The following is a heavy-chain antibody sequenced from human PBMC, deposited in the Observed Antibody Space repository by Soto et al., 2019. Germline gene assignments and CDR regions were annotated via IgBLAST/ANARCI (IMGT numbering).Heavy chain of an antibody. CDR1: GFTFDDYA. CDR3: AKGSCSGGSCYCFGY. CDR2: ISWNSGSI. J-gene: IGHJ4*02. V-gene: IGHV3-9*01. Sequence: GGSLRLSCAASGFTFDDYAMHWVRQAPGKGLEWVSGISWNSGSIGYADSVKGRFTISRDNAKNSLYLQMNSLRAEDTALYYCAKGSCSGGSCYCFGYWGPGTLVNFYS. D-gene: IGHD2-15*01.